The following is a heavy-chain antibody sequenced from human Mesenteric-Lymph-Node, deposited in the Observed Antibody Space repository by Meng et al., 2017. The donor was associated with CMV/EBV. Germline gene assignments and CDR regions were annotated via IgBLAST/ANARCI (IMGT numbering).Heavy chain of an antibody. V-gene: IGHV3-9*01. D-gene: IGHD2-15*01. CDR2: ISWNGDTM. J-gene: IGHJ6*02. Sequence: SLKISCAASGFTFRKYGMHWVRQAPGKGLEWVSGISWNGDTMGYADSVKGRFTISRDNAKNSLYLQMNSLRAEDTAVYYCAKDVVVVTSSPFYYYGMDVWGQGTAVTVSS. CDR1: GFTFRKYG. CDR3: AKDVVVVTSSPFYYYGMDV.